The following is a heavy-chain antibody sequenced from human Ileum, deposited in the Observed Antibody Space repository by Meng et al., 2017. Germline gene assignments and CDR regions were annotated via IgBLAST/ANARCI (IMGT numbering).Heavy chain of an antibody. D-gene: IGHD4-17*01. Sequence: QLQLQVSGPGLLEPSDTLSLTCVVSSGSLTSSGSYWGWVRQSPGKGLEWIATIYYRGTTYYNPSLKSRVTISIDTSKSQVSLEMASVVAADSGLFYCARGTDYGDSYYFDFWGPGFLVTVSS. CDR2: IYYRGTT. CDR1: SGSLTSSGSY. V-gene: IGHV4-39*02. J-gene: IGHJ4*01. CDR3: ARGTDYGDSYYFDF.